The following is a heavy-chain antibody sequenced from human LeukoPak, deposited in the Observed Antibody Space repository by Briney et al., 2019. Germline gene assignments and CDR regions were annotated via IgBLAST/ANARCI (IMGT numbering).Heavy chain of an antibody. CDR3: AREGPRGNSQFDY. J-gene: IGHJ4*02. D-gene: IGHD2/OR15-2a*01. CDR2: ISSSSSTI. Sequence: GGSLRLSCAASGFTFSSYSMNWVRQAPGKGLEWVSYISSSSSTIYYADSVKGRFTISRDNAKNSLYLQMNSLRAEDTAVYYCAREGPRGNSQFDYWGQGTLVTVSS. CDR1: GFTFSSYS. V-gene: IGHV3-48*01.